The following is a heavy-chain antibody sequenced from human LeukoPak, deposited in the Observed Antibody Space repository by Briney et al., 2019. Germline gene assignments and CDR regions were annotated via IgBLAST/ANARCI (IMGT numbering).Heavy chain of an antibody. CDR3: AREGPRGNSQFDY. J-gene: IGHJ4*02. D-gene: IGHD2/OR15-2a*01. CDR2: ISSSSSTI. Sequence: GGSLRLSCAASGFTFSSYSMNWVRQAPGKGLEWVSYISSSSSTIYYADSVKGRFTISRDNAKNSLYLQMNSLRAEDTAVYYCAREGPRGNSQFDYWGQGTLVTVSS. CDR1: GFTFSSYS. V-gene: IGHV3-48*01.